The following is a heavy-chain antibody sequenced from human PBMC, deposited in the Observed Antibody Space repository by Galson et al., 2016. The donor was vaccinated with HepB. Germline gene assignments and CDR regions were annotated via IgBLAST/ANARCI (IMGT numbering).Heavy chain of an antibody. CDR1: GFRLSDYN. CDR3: ARPYTYYFGSGSYFDVLHYGMDV. V-gene: IGHV3-48*01. Sequence: SLRLSCAASGFRLSDYNMNWVRQAPGRGLEWVAYISDSSGTIYYADSVKARFTISRDNANNSLSLQQNRLRAEDTAFYYCARPYTYYFGSGSYFDVLHYGMDVWGQGTTVTVSS. CDR2: ISDSSGTI. D-gene: IGHD3-10*01. J-gene: IGHJ6*02.